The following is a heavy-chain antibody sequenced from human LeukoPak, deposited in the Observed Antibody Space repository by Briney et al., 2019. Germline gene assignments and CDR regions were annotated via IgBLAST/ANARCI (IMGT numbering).Heavy chain of an antibody. Sequence: GGSLRLSCAASGFTFSSYSMNWVRQAPGKGLEWVSYISNSSSTIYYADSVKGRFTVSRDNAENSLYLQMNSLRAEDTAVYYCARELVVVPAALDYWGQGTLVTVSS. CDR1: GFTFSSYS. CDR3: ARELVVVPAALDY. V-gene: IGHV3-48*01. J-gene: IGHJ4*02. D-gene: IGHD2-2*01. CDR2: ISNSSSTI.